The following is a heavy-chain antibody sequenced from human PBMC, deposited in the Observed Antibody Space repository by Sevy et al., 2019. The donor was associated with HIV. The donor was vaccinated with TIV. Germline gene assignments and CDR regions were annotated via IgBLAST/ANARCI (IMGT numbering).Heavy chain of an antibody. Sequence: SETLSLTCTVSGGSISSSSYYWGWIRQPPGKGLEWIGSIYHSGNTYYNPSLKSRVTVSVDTSRSHFSLKVTSVAASDTAVYFCASQPGYRSTYYGFSLSRTFDSWGPGTLVTVSS. CDR2: IYHSGNT. CDR1: GGSISSSSYY. J-gene: IGHJ4*02. D-gene: IGHD6-19*01. CDR3: ASQPGYRSTYYGFSLSRTFDS. V-gene: IGHV4-39*01.